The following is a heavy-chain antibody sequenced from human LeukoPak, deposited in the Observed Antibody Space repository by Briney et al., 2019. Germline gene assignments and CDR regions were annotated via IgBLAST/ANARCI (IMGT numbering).Heavy chain of an antibody. J-gene: IGHJ4*02. CDR2: ISGSGGST. CDR3: ATSIDWSFDN. CDR1: GFTFSSYA. Sequence: GGSLRLSCAASGFTFSSYAMSWVRQAPGKGLEWVSAISGSGGSTYYADSVKGRFTISRDNSKNTLYLQMNSLGTEDTALYYCATSIDWSFDNWGQGTLVTVSS. D-gene: IGHD3-9*01. V-gene: IGHV3-23*01.